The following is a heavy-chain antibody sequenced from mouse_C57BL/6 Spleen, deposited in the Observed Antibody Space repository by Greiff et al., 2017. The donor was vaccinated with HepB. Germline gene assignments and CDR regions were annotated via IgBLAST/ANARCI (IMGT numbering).Heavy chain of an antibody. Sequence: VQLQQSGAELVKPGASVKLSCTASGFNIKDYYMHWVKQRTEQGLEWIGRIDPEDGETQYAPKFQGKATITADTSSNTAYLQLSSLTSEDTAVYYCARRGLLYYFDYWGQGTTLTVSS. V-gene: IGHV14-2*01. J-gene: IGHJ2*01. CDR2: IDPEDGET. CDR1: GFNIKDYY. D-gene: IGHD3-1*01. CDR3: ARRGLLYYFDY.